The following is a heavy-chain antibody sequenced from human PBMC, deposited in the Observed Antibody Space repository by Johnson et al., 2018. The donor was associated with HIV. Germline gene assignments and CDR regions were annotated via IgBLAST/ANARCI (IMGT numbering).Heavy chain of an antibody. D-gene: IGHD4-23*01. Sequence: VQLVESGGGVVQPGRSLRLSCAVFGFTVSRNYMSWVRQAPGKGLEWVSGISWNSGTIGYADSVKGRFTVSRDNAKNSLYLQMNSLRAEDTAVYFCARGGYGGILDTVDIWGQGTMVTVSS. CDR1: GFTVSRNY. CDR3: ARGGYGGILDTVDI. J-gene: IGHJ3*02. CDR2: ISWNSGTI. V-gene: IGHV3-48*04.